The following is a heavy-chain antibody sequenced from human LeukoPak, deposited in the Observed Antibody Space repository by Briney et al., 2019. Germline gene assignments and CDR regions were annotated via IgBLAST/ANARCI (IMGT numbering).Heavy chain of an antibody. Sequence: ASVKLSCKASGYTFNTFDINWVRQATGQGPEWMGWVNPDNDKTVYALKFQGRVSISSNNSINTAYMEFSGLKSDDTAVYYCARGRRLRGVTSRPIYYYYYMDVWGGGTTVTVSS. CDR3: ARGRRLRGVTSRPIYYYYYMDV. D-gene: IGHD3-10*01. J-gene: IGHJ6*03. CDR2: VNPDNDKT. CDR1: GYTFNTFD. V-gene: IGHV1-8*03.